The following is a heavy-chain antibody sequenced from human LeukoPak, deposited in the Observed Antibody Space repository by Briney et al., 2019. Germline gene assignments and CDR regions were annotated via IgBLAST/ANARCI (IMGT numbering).Heavy chain of an antibody. CDR3: ASQAYGLFHY. Sequence: GGSLRLSCAASGFTFSDYYMSWIRQSPGKGLEWVSYITGSGSTIYYADSVKGRFTISRDNAKNSLYLQMNSLRAEDTAVYYCASQAYGLFHYWGQGTLVTVSS. D-gene: IGHD3-16*01. V-gene: IGHV3-11*04. CDR2: ITGSGSTI. J-gene: IGHJ4*02. CDR1: GFTFSDYY.